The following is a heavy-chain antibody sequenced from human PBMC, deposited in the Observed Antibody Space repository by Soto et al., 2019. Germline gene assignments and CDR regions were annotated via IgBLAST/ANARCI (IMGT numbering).Heavy chain of an antibody. CDR2: YSGFT. Sequence: SETLSLTCTVSGGSITIYQWSWIRQPPGKGLEWIGGYSGFTDYNPSLESRATISVDHSKNQFSLTLRSVTAADTAVYYCARDYGDYSFFFDYWGQGALVTVSS. J-gene: IGHJ4*02. D-gene: IGHD4-17*01. V-gene: IGHV4-59*01. CDR3: ARDYGDYSFFFDY. CDR1: GGSITIYQ.